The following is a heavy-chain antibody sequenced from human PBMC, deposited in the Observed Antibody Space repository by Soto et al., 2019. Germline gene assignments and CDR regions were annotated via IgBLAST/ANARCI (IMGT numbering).Heavy chain of an antibody. J-gene: IGHJ4*02. CDR2: IDHRGTT. D-gene: IGHD5-12*01. CDR3: ATGGGWLPDT. Sequence: QAQLHESGPGLVKPSGTLSLPCLFLVAQANSNNWTWFRQSPGKGLEWIGYIDHRGTTNYNPSLKSRVTISSDTPKNQFSLRLSSVTAVDTAVYYCATGGGWLPDTWGQGTLVTVSS. V-gene: IGHV4-59*02. CDR1: VAQANSNN.